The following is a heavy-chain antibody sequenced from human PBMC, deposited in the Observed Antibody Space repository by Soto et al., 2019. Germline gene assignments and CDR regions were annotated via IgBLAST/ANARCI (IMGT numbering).Heavy chain of an antibody. CDR3: ARVGYYYDSGGYYFPDY. V-gene: IGHV4-59*01. D-gene: IGHD3-22*01. CDR2: IYYTGST. CDR1: GGSISSYY. Sequence: QVQLQESGPGLVKPSETLSLICTVSGGSISSYYWSWIRQPPGKGLEWIGNIYYTGSTNYNPSLKSRVTMSVDTSKTQFSLKLSSVTAADTAVYYCARVGYYYDSGGYYFPDYWGRGTLITVSS. J-gene: IGHJ4*02.